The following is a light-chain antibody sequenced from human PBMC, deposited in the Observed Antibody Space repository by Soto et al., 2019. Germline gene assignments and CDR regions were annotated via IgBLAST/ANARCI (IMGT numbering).Light chain of an antibody. CDR3: SSYTTSSTLE. CDR2: GVT. V-gene: IGLV2-14*01. J-gene: IGLJ2*01. CDR1: SSDIGAYNY. Sequence: QSALTQPASVSGSPGQSITISCTGTSSDIGAYNYVSWYQQHPGKTPKLMMYGVTNRPSGVSNRFSGSKSGSTASLTISGLQAEDEADYYCSSYTTSSTLEFGGGTQLTVL.